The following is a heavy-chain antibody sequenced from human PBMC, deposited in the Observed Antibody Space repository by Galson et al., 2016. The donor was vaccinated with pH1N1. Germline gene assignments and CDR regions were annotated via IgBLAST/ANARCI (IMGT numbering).Heavy chain of an antibody. CDR1: EGTFTSST. J-gene: IGHJ6*02. CDR2: IIPIFGTT. CDR3: ARTPTSVVTVYSPFNV. V-gene: IGHV1-69*13. Sequence: SVKVSCKVSEGTFTSSTITWVRHAPGQGLEWVGGIIPIFGTTTYALKFQGRVTLTADGSLYTAFMELSGLTSQDTAVYYCARTPTSVVTVYSPFNVWGQGTTVTVSS. D-gene: IGHD4-23*01.